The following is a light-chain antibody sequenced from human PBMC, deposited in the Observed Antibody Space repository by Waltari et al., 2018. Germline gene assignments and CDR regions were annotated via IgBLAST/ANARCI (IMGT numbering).Light chain of an antibody. CDR2: ANN. V-gene: IGLV1-44*01. CDR1: SSSIGSNI. CDR3: TAWDDSLNAWV. J-gene: IGLJ3*02. Sequence: QSLLAQPPSASGTPGQRVTISCSGSSSSIGSNIVNWYQHLPGTAPKLLISANNQRPSGVPDLFSGARSGSPASLAISGLQSEDEADYYCTAWDDSLNAWVFGGGTKLTVL.